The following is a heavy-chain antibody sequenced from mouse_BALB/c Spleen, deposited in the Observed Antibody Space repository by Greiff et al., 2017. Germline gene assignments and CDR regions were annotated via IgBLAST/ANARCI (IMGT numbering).Heavy chain of an antibody. CDR2: ISNLAYSI. V-gene: IGHV5-15*02. CDR1: GFTFSDYG. D-gene: IGHD2-4*01. Sequence: DVKLVESGGGLVQPGGSRKLSCAASGFTFSDYGMAWVRQAPGKGPEWVAFISNLAYSIYYADTVTGRFTISRENAKNTLYLEMSSLRSEDTAMYYCARNYDYDQSAMDYWGQGTSVTVSS. J-gene: IGHJ4*01. CDR3: ARNYDYDQSAMDY.